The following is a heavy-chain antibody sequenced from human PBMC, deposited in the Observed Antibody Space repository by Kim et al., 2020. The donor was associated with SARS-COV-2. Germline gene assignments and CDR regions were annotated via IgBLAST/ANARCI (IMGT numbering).Heavy chain of an antibody. CDR2: IYYSGST. V-gene: IGHV4-59*13. Sequence: SETLSLTCTVSGGSISSYYWSWIRQPPGKGLEWIGDIYYSGSTNYNPSLKSRVTISVDTSKNQFSLKLSSVTAADTAVYYCARVAVAGTEGMDVWGQGTTVTVSS. CDR1: GGSISSYY. J-gene: IGHJ6*02. CDR3: ARVAVAGTEGMDV. D-gene: IGHD6-19*01.